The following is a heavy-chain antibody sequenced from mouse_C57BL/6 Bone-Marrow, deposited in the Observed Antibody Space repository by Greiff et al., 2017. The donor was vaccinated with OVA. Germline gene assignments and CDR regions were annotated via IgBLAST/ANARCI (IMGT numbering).Heavy chain of an antibody. J-gene: IGHJ3*01. V-gene: IGHV5-6*01. Sequence: EVQLQESGGDLVKPGGSLKLSCAASGFTFSSYGMSWVRQTPDKRLAWVATISSGGSYTYYPDSVKGRFTISRDNAKNTLYLQMSSLKSEDTAMYYCARHVYDYLWFAYWGQGTLVTVSA. CDR3: ARHVYDYLWFAY. CDR1: GFTFSSYG. CDR2: ISSGGSYT. D-gene: IGHD2-4*01.